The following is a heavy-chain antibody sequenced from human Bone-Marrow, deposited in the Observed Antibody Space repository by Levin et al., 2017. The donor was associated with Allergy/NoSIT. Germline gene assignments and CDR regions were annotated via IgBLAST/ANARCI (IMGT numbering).Heavy chain of an antibody. CDR3: ARDVVVVPAAHHFDY. Sequence: GGSLRLSCAASGFSFSDHWMSWVRQAPGKRLEWVANIKPDGTEQYYVDSVKGRFTISRDNAKNSLYVQMNSLRAEDTAVYYCARDVVVVPAAHHFDYWGQGTLVTVSS. CDR1: GFSFSDHW. D-gene: IGHD2-2*01. J-gene: IGHJ4*02. V-gene: IGHV3-7*01. CDR2: IKPDGTEQ.